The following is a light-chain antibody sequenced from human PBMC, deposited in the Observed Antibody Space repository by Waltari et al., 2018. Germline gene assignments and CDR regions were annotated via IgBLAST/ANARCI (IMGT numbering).Light chain of an antibody. Sequence: SYELTQSPSVSVSPGQTASISCSGDKLEDRYVCWYQQKPGQSPVLVLHQDSKRPSGIPERFSGFNSGNTATLTISETQAMDEADYYCQAWDRNTYEVFGGGTKLTVL. CDR2: QDS. CDR1: KLEDRY. CDR3: QAWDRNTYEV. V-gene: IGLV3-1*01. J-gene: IGLJ2*01.